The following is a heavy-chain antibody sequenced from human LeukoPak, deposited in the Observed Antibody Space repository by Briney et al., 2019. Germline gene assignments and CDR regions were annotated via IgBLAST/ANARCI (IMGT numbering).Heavy chain of an antibody. V-gene: IGHV1-69*05. CDR2: IIPIFGTA. CDR1: GGTFSSYA. Sequence: SVKVSCKASGGTFSSYAISWVRQAPGQGLEWMGGIIPIFGTANYAQKFQGRVTITTDESTSTAYMELSSLRSEDTAVYYCARGLLSHSSSPGRVYFDYWGQGTLVTVSS. D-gene: IGHD6-6*01. CDR3: ARGLLSHSSSPGRVYFDY. J-gene: IGHJ4*02.